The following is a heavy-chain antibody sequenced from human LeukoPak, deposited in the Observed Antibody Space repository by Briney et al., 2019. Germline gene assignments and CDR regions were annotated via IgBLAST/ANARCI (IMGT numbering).Heavy chain of an antibody. J-gene: IGHJ6*03. CDR1: GFTFSTFA. CDR3: ARVLYYDFPYYYYYMDV. D-gene: IGHD3-3*01. Sequence: GGSLRLSCEASGFTFSTFAMIWVRQPPGKGLEWVANIKQDGSEKYYVDSVKGRFTISRDNAKNSLYLQMNSLRAEDTAVYYCARVLYYDFPYYYYYMDVWGKGTTVTVSS. V-gene: IGHV3-7*01. CDR2: IKQDGSEK.